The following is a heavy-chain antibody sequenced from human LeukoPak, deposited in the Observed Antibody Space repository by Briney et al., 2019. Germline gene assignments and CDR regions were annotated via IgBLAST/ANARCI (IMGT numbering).Heavy chain of an antibody. CDR3: ARTTSRRHGMDV. Sequence: AGGSLRLSCAASGFTFSSYGMHWVRQAPGKGLEWVAVIWYDGSNKYYADSVKGRFTISRDNSKNTLYLQMNSLRAEDTAVYYCARTTSRRHGMDVWGQGTTVTVSS. V-gene: IGHV3-33*01. CDR1: GFTFSSYG. CDR2: IWYDGSNK. J-gene: IGHJ6*02.